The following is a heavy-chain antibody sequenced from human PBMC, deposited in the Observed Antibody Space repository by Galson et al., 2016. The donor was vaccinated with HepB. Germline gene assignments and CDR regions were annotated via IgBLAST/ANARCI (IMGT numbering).Heavy chain of an antibody. CDR2: IYDGGLT. CDR3: ARDGLRGVVGSFHP. J-gene: IGHJ5*02. CDR1: GFTVSDNY. D-gene: IGHD3-10*01. V-gene: IGHV3-53*01. Sequence: SLRLSCAASGFTVSDNYIPWVRQAPGKGLEWVSIIYDGGLTYYADSVKGRFTISRDTSKNTVNLQMNSLKAEDTAIYYCARDGLRGVVGSFHPWGQGTLVTVSS.